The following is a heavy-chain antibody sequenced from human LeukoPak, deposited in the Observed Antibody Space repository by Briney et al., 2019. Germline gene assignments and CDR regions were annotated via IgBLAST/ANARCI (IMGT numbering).Heavy chain of an antibody. CDR3: ARVLSGSWDWFDP. CDR1: GFTFSRYW. D-gene: IGHD3-22*01. CDR2: VNPDGSTT. V-gene: IGHV3-74*01. Sequence: GESLRLSCAASGFTFSRYWIHWVRQAPGKGLEWVSRVNPDGSTTTYADSVKGRFTISRDNAKNTVYLQMNSLRAEDTAVYYCARVLSGSWDWFDPWGQGTLVTVSS. J-gene: IGHJ5*02.